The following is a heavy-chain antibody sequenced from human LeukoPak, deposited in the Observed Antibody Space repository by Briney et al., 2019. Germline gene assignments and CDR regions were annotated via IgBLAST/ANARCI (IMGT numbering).Heavy chain of an antibody. CDR2: INPSGGST. J-gene: IGHJ3*02. CDR1: GYTFTSYY. Sequence: GASVKVSCKASGYTFTSYYMHWVRQAPGQGLEWMGIINPSGGSTSYAQKFQGRVTMTRDMSTSTVYMELSSLRSEDTAVYYCARLYDILTGYYTGAFDIWGQGTMVTVSS. CDR3: ARLYDILTGYYTGAFDI. V-gene: IGHV1-46*01. D-gene: IGHD3-9*01.